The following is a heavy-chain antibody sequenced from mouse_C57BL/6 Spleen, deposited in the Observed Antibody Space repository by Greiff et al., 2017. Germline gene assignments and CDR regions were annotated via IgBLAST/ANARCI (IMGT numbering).Heavy chain of an antibody. D-gene: IGHD2-4*01. Sequence: EVKLMESGGDLVKPGGSLKLSCAASGFTFSSYGMSWVRPTPDKRLEWVATISSGGSYTYYPDSVKGRFTISRDNAKNTLYLQMSSLKSEDTAMYYCARQYDYDVFAYWGQGTLVTVSA. CDR2: ISSGGSYT. CDR1: GFTFSSYG. V-gene: IGHV5-6*01. J-gene: IGHJ3*01. CDR3: ARQYDYDVFAY.